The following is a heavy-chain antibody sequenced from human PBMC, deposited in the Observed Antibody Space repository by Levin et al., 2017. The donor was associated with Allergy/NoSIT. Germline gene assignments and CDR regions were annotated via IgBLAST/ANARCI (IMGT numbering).Heavy chain of an antibody. CDR3: VKDLMITFGGVAGGFDS. D-gene: IGHD3-16*01. CDR2: TSGSGAAT. V-gene: IGHV3-23*01. CDR1: GFNFSNYA. Sequence: PGGSLRLSCAASGFNFSNYAMSWVRQAPGKRLEWVSSTSGSGAATYYAGSVKGRFTISRDNPGNTLYLQMNSLRPEDTAVYYCVKDLMITFGGVAGGFDSWGQGILVTVSS. J-gene: IGHJ5*01.